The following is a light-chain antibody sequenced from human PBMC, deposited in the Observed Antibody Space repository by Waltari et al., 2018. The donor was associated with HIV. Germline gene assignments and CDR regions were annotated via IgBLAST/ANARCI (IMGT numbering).Light chain of an antibody. V-gene: IGLV1-47*01. Sequence: QSVLTQPPSASGTPGQRVTISCSGSTSNIGSNFVYWYQHIPGMAPKLLIEKNIDRPAGVPDRVSGSKSGISASLASSGLRSDDAADYYGASWDDTLSGYVAFGGGTKLTVL. J-gene: IGLJ2*01. CDR3: ASWDDTLSGYVA. CDR2: KNI. CDR1: TSNIGSNF.